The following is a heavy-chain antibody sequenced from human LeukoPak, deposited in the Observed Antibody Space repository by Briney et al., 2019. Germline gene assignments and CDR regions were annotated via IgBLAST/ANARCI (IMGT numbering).Heavy chain of an antibody. CDR2: IFPGDSNT. J-gene: IGHJ4*02. Sequence: GESLQISCQGFCYSFTNYWIGCVRQMPGKGLEWVGIIFPGDSNTRYSPSFQGHVTNSADKSISTAYLQWSSLKASDTAMYYCARRISGSFYYWGQGTLVTVSS. D-gene: IGHD1-26*01. CDR3: ARRISGSFYY. V-gene: IGHV5-51*01. CDR1: CYSFTNYW.